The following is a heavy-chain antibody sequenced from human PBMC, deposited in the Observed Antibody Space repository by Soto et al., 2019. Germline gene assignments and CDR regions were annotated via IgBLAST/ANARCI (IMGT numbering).Heavy chain of an antibody. Sequence: QVHLVESGGGVVQPGRSLRLSCAASGFTFSTYAMHWVRQAPGKGLEWVAVISYDGSNTYYADSVKGRFTISRDNTKNTLDLQMNSLRAEDTAVYYCGRLRKQTPDDHSIYRYFDYWGQGTLVSVSS. CDR3: GRLRKQTPDDHSIYRYFDY. CDR1: GFTFSTYA. D-gene: IGHD4-4*01. J-gene: IGHJ4*02. V-gene: IGHV3-30-3*01. CDR2: ISYDGSNT.